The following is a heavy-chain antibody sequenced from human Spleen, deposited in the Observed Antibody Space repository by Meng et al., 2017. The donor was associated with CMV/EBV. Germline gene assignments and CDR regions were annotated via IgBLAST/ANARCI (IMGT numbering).Heavy chain of an antibody. CDR3: AGGRWYYFDL. V-gene: IGHV4-4*07. CDR1: GGPISSYY. D-gene: IGHD2-15*01. J-gene: IGHJ2*01. Sequence: VQLRGAGPGRGEPSGTLSLPCTVSGGPISSYYWSWIRQPAGKGLEWIGRIYTSGSTNYNPSLKSRVTMSVDTSKNQFSLKLSSVTAADTAVYYCAGGRWYYFDLWGRGTLVTVSS. CDR2: IYTSGST.